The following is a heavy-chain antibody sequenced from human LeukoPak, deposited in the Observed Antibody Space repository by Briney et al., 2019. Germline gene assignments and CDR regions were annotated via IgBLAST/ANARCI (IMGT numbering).Heavy chain of an antibody. J-gene: IGHJ6*02. Sequence: ASVKVSCKASGYTFTSYDINWVRQATGQGLEWMGWMNPNSGNTGYAQKFQGRVTMTRNTSISTAHMELSSLRSEDTAVYYCARGRAFGVTDYYGMDVWGQGTTVTVSS. D-gene: IGHD3-3*01. V-gene: IGHV1-8*01. CDR2: MNPNSGNT. CDR1: GYTFTSYD. CDR3: ARGRAFGVTDYYGMDV.